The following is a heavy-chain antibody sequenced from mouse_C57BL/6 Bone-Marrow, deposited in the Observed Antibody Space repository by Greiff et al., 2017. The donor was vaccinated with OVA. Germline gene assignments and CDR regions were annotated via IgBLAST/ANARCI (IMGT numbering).Heavy chain of an antibody. J-gene: IGHJ4*01. CDR1: GYTFTSYW. V-gene: IGHV1-53*01. CDR2: INPSNGGT. CDR3: ARFFGGNYGAMDD. Sequence: QVQLQQPGTELVKPGASVKLSCKASGYTFTSYWMHWVKQRPGQGLEWIGNINPSNGGTNYNEKFKSKATLTVDKSSSTAYMQLSSLTSEDSAVYYGARFFGGNYGAMDDWGQGTSVTVSS. D-gene: IGHD2-1*01.